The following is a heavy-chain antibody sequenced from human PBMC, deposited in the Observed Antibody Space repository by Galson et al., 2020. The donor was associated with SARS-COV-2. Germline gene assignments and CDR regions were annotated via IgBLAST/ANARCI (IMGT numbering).Heavy chain of an antibody. D-gene: IGHD1-1*01. CDR3: ARTWITRTTSRTFDY. J-gene: IGHJ4*02. V-gene: IGHV2-70*11. Sequence: SGPTLVKPTQTLTLTCTFSGFSLSTSGMCVSWIRQPPGKALEWLARIDWDCDKHYNTSLKTRFTISKDTSKNQVVLIMTNMDPVDTATYYCARTWITRTTSRTFDYWGQGTLVTVSS. CDR1: GFSLSTSGMC. CDR2: IDWDCDK.